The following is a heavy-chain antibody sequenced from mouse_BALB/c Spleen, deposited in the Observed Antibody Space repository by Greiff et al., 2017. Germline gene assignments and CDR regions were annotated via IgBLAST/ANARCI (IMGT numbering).Heavy chain of an antibody. V-gene: IGHV5-6-3*01. CDR2: INSNGGST. D-gene: IGHD1-1*01. CDR1: GFTFSSYG. Sequence: EVQLQESGGGLVQPGGSLKLSCAASGFTFSSYGMSWVRQTPDKRLELVATINSNGGSTYYPDSVKGRFTISRDNAKNTLYLQMSSLKSEDTAMYYCAREELRHVSWFAYWGQGTLVTVSA. CDR3: AREELRHVSWFAY. J-gene: IGHJ3*01.